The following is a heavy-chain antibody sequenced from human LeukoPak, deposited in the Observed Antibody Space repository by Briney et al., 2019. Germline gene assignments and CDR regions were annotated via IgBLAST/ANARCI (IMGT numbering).Heavy chain of an antibody. J-gene: IGHJ6*02. D-gene: IGHD2-15*01. CDR2: ISAYNGNT. CDR1: GFTFTSYG. CDR3: ARDPPRIVVVVAATNYYGMDV. V-gene: IGHV1-18*01. Sequence: GGSLRLSCAASGFTFTSYGISWVRQAPGQGLEWMGWISAYNGNTNYAQKLQGRVTMTTDTSTGTAYMELRSLRSDDTAVYYCARDPPRIVVVVAATNYYGMDVWGQGTTVTVSS.